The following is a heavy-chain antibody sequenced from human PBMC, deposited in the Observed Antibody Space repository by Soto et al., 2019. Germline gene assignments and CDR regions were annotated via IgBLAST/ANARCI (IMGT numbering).Heavy chain of an antibody. Sequence: CAASGFTFSNYDMSWVRQAPGKGLAWVSVISDSGSGTYYADSVKGRFTISRDNSKNTLYLQMNSLRAEDTAVYYCVRQAKLTTVTANAGYYYGLDVWGQGTTVTVSS. CDR1: GFTFSNYD. V-gene: IGHV3-23*01. CDR2: ISDSGSGT. CDR3: VRQAKLTTVTANAGYYYGLDV. D-gene: IGHD4-4*01. J-gene: IGHJ6*02.